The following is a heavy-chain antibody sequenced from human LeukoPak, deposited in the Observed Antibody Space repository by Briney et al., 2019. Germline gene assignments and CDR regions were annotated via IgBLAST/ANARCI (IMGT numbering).Heavy chain of an antibody. Sequence: LETLSLTCTVSNYSISSGYYWGWFRQPPGKGLEWIGSMHHSGSTYQTPSLKSRVTMSVDTSKNQFSLRLSSVTAADTAVYYCARDISARYDYWGQGALVTVS. CDR2: MHHSGST. D-gene: IGHD1-14*01. CDR1: NYSISSGYY. V-gene: IGHV4-38-2*02. CDR3: ARDISARYDY. J-gene: IGHJ4*02.